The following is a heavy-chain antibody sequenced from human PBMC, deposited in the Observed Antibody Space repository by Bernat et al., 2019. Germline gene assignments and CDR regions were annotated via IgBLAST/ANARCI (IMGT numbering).Heavy chain of an antibody. CDR1: GFTVSSNY. Sequence: EVQLVESGGGLVQPGGSLRLSCAASGFTVSSNYMSWVRQAPGKGLEWVSVIYSGGSTYYADSVKGRFTISRDNSKNTLYLQMNSLRAEDTAVYYCARDRGVATISVYFDYWGQGTLVTVSS. CDR3: ARDRGVATISVYFDY. CDR2: IYSGGST. V-gene: IGHV3-66*01. D-gene: IGHD5-12*01. J-gene: IGHJ4*02.